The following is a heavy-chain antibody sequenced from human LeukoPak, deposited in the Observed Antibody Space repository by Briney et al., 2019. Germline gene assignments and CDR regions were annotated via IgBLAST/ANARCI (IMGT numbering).Heavy chain of an antibody. CDR3: ATLVSQQLDYYFDY. V-gene: IGHV1-24*01. D-gene: IGHD3-16*02. J-gene: IGHJ4*02. CDR1: GYTLTELS. CDR2: FYPEDGET. Sequence: ASVKVSCKVSGYTLTELSMHWVRQAPGKGLEWMGGFYPEDGETIYAQKFQGRVTMTEDTSTDTAYMELSSLSSEDTAVYYFATLVSQQLDYYFDYWGQGTLVTVSS.